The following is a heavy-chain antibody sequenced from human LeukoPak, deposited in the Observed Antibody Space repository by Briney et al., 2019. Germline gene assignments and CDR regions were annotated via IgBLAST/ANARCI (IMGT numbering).Heavy chain of an antibody. Sequence: GGSLRLSCAASGFTFSSYGMHWVRQAPVKGLEWVAFIRYDGSNKYYADSVKGRFTISRDNSKNTLYLQMNSLRAEDTAVYYCRYYGSGSYYYYYYYYMDVWGKGTTVTVSS. D-gene: IGHD3-10*01. CDR1: GFTFSSYG. V-gene: IGHV3-30*02. CDR2: IRYDGSNK. J-gene: IGHJ6*03. CDR3: RYYGSGSYYYYYYYYMDV.